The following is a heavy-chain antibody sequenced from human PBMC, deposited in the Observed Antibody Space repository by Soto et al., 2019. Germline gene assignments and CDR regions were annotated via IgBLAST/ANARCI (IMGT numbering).Heavy chain of an antibody. CDR3: AKDAKPIAARPNWFDP. D-gene: IGHD6-6*01. J-gene: IGHJ5*02. Sequence: PGGSLRLSCAASGFTFSSYAMSWVRQAPGKGLEWVSAISGSGGSTYYADSVKGRFTISGDNSKNTLYLQMNSLRAEDTAVYYCAKDAKPIAARPNWFDPWGQGTLVTVSS. V-gene: IGHV3-23*01. CDR2: ISGSGGST. CDR1: GFTFSSYA.